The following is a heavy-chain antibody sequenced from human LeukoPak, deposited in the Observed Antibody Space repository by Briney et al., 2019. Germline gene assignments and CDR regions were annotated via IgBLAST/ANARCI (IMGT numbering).Heavy chain of an antibody. J-gene: IGHJ4*02. CDR3: AGTYWIQLWLKPVFDC. CDR1: GGTFSSYA. V-gene: IGHV1-69*04. CDR2: IIPILGIA. D-gene: IGHD5-18*01. Sequence: GASVKVSCKASGGTFSSYAISWVRQAPGQGLEWMGRIIPILGIANYAQKFQGRVTITADKSTSTAYMELSSLRSEDTAVYYCAGTYWIQLWLKPVFDCWGQGTLVTVSS.